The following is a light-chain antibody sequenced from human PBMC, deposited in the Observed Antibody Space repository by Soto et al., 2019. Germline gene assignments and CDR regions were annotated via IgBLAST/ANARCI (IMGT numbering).Light chain of an antibody. V-gene: IGLV2-14*01. CDR1: SSDVGGYNY. CDR3: SSYTSSSTDYV. CDR2: DVS. Sequence: LTQPASVSGSPGQSITISCTGTSSDVGGYNYVSWYQQHPGKAPKLMIYDVSNRPSGVSNRFSGSKSGNTASLTISGLQAEDEADYYCSSYTSSSTDYVFGTGTKVTVL. J-gene: IGLJ1*01.